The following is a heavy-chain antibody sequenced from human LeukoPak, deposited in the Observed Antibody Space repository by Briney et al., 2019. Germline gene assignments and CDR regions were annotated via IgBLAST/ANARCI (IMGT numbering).Heavy chain of an antibody. J-gene: IGHJ4*02. CDR2: IYYSGST. CDR3: ARRGEYSSSFMTFDY. Sequence: SETLSLTCTVPGGSISSHYWTWIRQPPGKGLDWIGYIYYSGSTNYNPSLKSRVTISVDTSKNQFSLKLSSVTAADTAVYYCARRGEYSSSFMTFDYWGQGILVTVSS. D-gene: IGHD6-6*01. V-gene: IGHV4-59*11. CDR1: GGSISSHY.